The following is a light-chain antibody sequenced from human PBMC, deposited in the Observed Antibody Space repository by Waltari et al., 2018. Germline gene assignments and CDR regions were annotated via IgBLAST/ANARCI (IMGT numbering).Light chain of an antibody. CDR2: GVS. Sequence: QSALTQPPSASGSLGQSVTISCTGTSSDVGASDSVPWSQQHPGKAPKLIIWGVSKRPSGVPCRFSGSKSGNTASLTVSGLQSEDEADYYCSSYTGTSYVFGPGTQVTVL. V-gene: IGLV2-8*01. J-gene: IGLJ1*01. CDR1: SSDVGASDS. CDR3: SSYTGTSYV.